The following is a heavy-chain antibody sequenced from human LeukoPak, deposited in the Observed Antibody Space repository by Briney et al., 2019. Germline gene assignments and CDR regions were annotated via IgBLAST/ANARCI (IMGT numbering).Heavy chain of an antibody. V-gene: IGHV4-4*09. Sequence: SETLSLTCTVSGGSISSYYWSWIRQPPGKGLEWIGYIYTSGSTNYNPSLKSRVTISVDTSKNQFSLKLSSVTAADTAVYYCAREGHGSGKFDPWGQGTLVTVSS. J-gene: IGHJ5*02. CDR1: GGSISSYY. CDR3: AREGHGSGKFDP. CDR2: IYTSGST. D-gene: IGHD3-10*01.